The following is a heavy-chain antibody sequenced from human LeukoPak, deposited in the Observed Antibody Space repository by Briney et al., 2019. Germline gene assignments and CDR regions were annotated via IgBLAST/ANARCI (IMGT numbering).Heavy chain of an antibody. V-gene: IGHV4-59*08. CDR2: IYYSGST. J-gene: IGHJ6*02. Sequence: SETLSLTCTVSGGSISSYYWSWIRQPPGKGLEWIGYIYYSGSTNYNPSLKSRVTISVDTSKNQLSLKLSSVTAADTAVYYRARHLGTSAYSYGMDVWGQGTTVTVSS. CDR1: GGSISSYY. CDR3: ARHLGTSAYSYGMDV.